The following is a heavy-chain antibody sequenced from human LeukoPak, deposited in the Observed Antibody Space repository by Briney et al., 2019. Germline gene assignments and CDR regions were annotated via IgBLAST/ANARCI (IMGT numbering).Heavy chain of an antibody. J-gene: IGHJ4*02. V-gene: IGHV3-7*01. CDR1: GFTFSSYW. Sequence: GGSLRLSCAASGFTFSSYWMSWVRQAPGKGLEWVANIKQDGSEKYYVDSVKGRFTISRDNAKNSLYLQMNSLRAEDTAVYYCARSYGGNRYYFDYWGQGTLVTVSS. D-gene: IGHD4-23*01. CDR3: ARSYGGNRYYFDY. CDR2: IKQDGSEK.